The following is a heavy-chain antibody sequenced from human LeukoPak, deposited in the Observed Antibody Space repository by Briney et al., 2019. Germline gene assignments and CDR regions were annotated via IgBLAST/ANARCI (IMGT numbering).Heavy chain of an antibody. Sequence: GGSLRLSCAASGFTFSSYSMNWVRQAPGKGLEWVSSISSSSSYMYYADSVKGRFTISRDNAKNSLYLQMNSLRAEDTAVYYCARDSKLAPYAFDIWGQGTMVTVSS. V-gene: IGHV3-21*01. CDR2: ISSSSSYM. D-gene: IGHD6-13*01. CDR3: ARDSKLAPYAFDI. CDR1: GFTFSSYS. J-gene: IGHJ3*02.